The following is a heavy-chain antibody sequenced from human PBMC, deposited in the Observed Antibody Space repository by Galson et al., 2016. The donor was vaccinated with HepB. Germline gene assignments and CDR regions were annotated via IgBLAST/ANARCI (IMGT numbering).Heavy chain of an antibody. Sequence: SVKVSCKASGFTFTGYGINWARQAPGQGLEWLAWIIVYVGNTNYAQNFQGRLTMTTDTSTSTAYLELRRLRYDDTAIYYCARDYGGTGYDYWGQGTQVTVSS. CDR3: ARDYGGTGYDY. CDR2: IIVYVGNT. CDR1: GFTFTGYG. V-gene: IGHV1-18*01. J-gene: IGHJ4*02. D-gene: IGHD7-27*01.